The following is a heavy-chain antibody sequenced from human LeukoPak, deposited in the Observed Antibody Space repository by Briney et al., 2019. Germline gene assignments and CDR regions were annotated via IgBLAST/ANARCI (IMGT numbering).Heavy chain of an antibody. V-gene: IGHV3-53*01. CDR1: GYTISGNY. D-gene: IGHD2-15*01. CDR2: IYSGGST. Sequence: PGGSLRLSCAASGYTISGNYMTWVRQAPGKGLEWVSVIYSGGSTFYADSVKGRFTLSRDNSKNTVYLQMNNLRAEDTAVYYCSRGRGSCSGVSCYDYWGQGTLVTVSS. J-gene: IGHJ4*02. CDR3: SRGRGSCSGVSCYDY.